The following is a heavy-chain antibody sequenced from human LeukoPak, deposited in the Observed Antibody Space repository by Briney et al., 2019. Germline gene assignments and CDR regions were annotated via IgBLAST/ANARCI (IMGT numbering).Heavy chain of an antibody. CDR1: GYTFTSYG. V-gene: IGHV1-18*01. D-gene: IGHD6-6*01. Sequence: ASVKVSCKASGYTFTSYGISWVRQAPGQGLEWMGWISAYNGNTNYAQKLQGRVTMTTDTSTSTAYMELRSLRSDDTAVYYCARVTGGSSSGGYYYYYMDVWGKGTTVTVSS. CDR3: ARVTGGSSSGGYYYYYMDV. J-gene: IGHJ6*03. CDR2: ISAYNGNT.